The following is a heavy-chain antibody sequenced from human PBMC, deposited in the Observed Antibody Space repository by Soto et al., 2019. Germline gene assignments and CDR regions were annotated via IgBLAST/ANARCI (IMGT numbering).Heavy chain of an antibody. CDR2: IWYDGSNI. D-gene: IGHD5-12*01. Sequence: QVQLVESGGGVVQPGRSLRLSCAASGFTFSSYGMHWVRQAPGKGLEWVAVIWYDGSNIYYADSVKGRFTISRDNSKNTLYLQMNSLRAEDTAVYYCASAYSGYYDYWGQGTLVTVSS. J-gene: IGHJ4*02. CDR1: GFTFSSYG. V-gene: IGHV3-33*01. CDR3: ASAYSGYYDY.